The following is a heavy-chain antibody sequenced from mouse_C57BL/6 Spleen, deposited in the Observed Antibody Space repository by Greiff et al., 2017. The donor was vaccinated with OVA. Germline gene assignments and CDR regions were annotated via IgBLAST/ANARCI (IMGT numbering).Heavy chain of an antibody. CDR2: IYPGDGDT. J-gene: IGHJ4*01. CDR3: ARGEYYGSSLYAMDD. Sequence: QVQLQQPGPELVKPGASVKISCKASGYAFSSSWMHWVKQRPGQGLEWIGRIYPGDGDTNYNGKFKGKATLTADKSSSTAYMQLSRLTSEDSAVYFCARGEYYGSSLYAMDDWGQGTSVTVSS. CDR1: GYAFSSSW. D-gene: IGHD1-1*01. V-gene: IGHV1-82*01.